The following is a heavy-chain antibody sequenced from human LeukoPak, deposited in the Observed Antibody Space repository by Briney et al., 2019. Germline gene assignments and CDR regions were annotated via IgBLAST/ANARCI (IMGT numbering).Heavy chain of an antibody. V-gene: IGHV4-4*02. CDR2: VHLSGRT. Sequence: SETLSLTCVVSGGXISTTNCWTWVGQPPGEGLEWIGEVHLSGRTHYNPSLESRVTMSVDMSENHISLRLTSVTAADTAVYYCAREGGPYRPLDYSGQGTLVTVSS. CDR1: GGXISTTNC. CDR3: AREGGPYRPLDY. J-gene: IGHJ4*02.